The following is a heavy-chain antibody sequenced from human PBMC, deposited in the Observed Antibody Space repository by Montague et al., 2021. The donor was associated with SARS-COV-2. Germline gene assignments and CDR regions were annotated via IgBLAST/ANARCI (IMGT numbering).Heavy chain of an antibody. CDR3: AGSVQFAYDLDV. CDR1: SGSISNYY. J-gene: IGHJ6*02. V-gene: IGHV4-59*08. D-gene: IGHD3-16*01. Sequence: SETLSLTCTVSSGSISNYYWSWIRQPPGKGLEWIGFISHTESTNYNPSLESRVSISIDTSKSRFSLRVRSVTAADTAVYYCAGSVQFAYDLDVWGQGTTVTISS. CDR2: ISHTEST.